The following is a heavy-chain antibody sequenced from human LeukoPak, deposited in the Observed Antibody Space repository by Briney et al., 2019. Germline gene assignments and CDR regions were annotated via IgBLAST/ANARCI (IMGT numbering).Heavy chain of an antibody. CDR2: FDPEDGET. CDR3: ALTSIEPTRGWFDP. D-gene: IGHD1-14*01. Sequence: ASVKVSCKVSGYTLTELSMHWVRQAPGKGLEWMGGFDPEDGETIYAQKFQGRVTMTEDTSTDTAYMELSSLRSEDTAVYYCALTSIEPTRGWFDPWGQGTLVAVSS. J-gene: IGHJ5*02. V-gene: IGHV1-24*01. CDR1: GYTLTELS.